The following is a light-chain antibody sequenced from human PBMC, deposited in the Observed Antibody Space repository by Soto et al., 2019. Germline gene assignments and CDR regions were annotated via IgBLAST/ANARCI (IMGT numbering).Light chain of an antibody. CDR3: SSYTTSSSLV. J-gene: IGLJ1*01. Sequence: SVLTQPASVSASPGQSITISCTGTSSDIGAYNYVSWYQQYPGTAPKLIIYAVSSRPSGISSRFSGSKSASTASLTISGLQAEEEADYYCSSYTTSSSLVFGTGTKVTVL. V-gene: IGLV2-14*01. CDR1: SSDIGAYNY. CDR2: AVS.